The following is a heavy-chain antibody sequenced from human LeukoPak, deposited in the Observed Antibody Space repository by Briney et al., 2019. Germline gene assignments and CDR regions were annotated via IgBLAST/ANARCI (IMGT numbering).Heavy chain of an antibody. V-gene: IGHV1-8*01. Sequence: GASVKVSCKASGYTFTSYDINWVRQATGQGLEWMGWMNPNSGNTGYAQKFQGRVTMTRNTSISTAYMELSSLRSEVTAVYYCARALGDCSSTSCYYNWFDPWGQGTLVTVSS. CDR2: MNPNSGNT. CDR1: GYTFTSYD. D-gene: IGHD2-2*01. J-gene: IGHJ5*02. CDR3: ARALGDCSSTSCYYNWFDP.